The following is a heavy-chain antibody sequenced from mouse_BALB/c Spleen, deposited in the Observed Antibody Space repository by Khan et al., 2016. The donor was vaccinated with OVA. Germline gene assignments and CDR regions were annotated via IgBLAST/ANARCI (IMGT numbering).Heavy chain of an antibody. CDR2: IWGDGST. V-gene: IGHV2-6-7*01. D-gene: IGHD2-10*01. Sequence: QVQLKESGPGLVAPSQSLSITCIASGFSLTDYGVNWVRQPPGKGLEWLGMIWGDGSTDYNSALKSRLSICKDNSKSHVFLKMHSLQTDYTDRYNCARAYYGNYREAMDYWGQGTSVTVSS. CDR1: GFSLTDYG. CDR3: ARAYYGNYREAMDY. J-gene: IGHJ4*01.